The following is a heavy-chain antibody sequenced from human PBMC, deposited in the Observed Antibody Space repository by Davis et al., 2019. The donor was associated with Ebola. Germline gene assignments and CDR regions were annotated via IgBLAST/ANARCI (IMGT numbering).Heavy chain of an antibody. CDR1: GYSFTSYW. CDR3: ARMGKSYYDSLWDY. J-gene: IGHJ4*02. Sequence: GESLKISCKGSGYSFTSYWIAWVRQMPGKGLEWMGIIYPGDSDTRYSPSFRGQVTIAADKSFSTPYLQWSGLKASDTAMYYCARMGKSYYDSLWDYWGQGTLVTVSS. V-gene: IGHV5-51*01. CDR2: IYPGDSDT. D-gene: IGHD3-10*01.